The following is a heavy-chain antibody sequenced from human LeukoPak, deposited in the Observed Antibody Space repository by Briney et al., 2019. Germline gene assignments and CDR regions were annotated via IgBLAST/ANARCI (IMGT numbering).Heavy chain of an antibody. D-gene: IGHD5-18*01. CDR1: GGSFSGYY. Sequence: KPSETLSLTCAVYGGSFSGYYWSWIRQPPGKGLEWIGEINHSGSTNYNPSLKSRVTISVDTSKNQFSLKLSSVTAADTAVYYCAIPSGYSYGPYFQHWGQDTLVTASS. CDR2: INHSGST. J-gene: IGHJ1*01. CDR3: AIPSGYSYGPYFQH. V-gene: IGHV4-34*01.